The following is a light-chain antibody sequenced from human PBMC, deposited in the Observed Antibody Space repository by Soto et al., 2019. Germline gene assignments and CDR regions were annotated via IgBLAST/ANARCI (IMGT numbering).Light chain of an antibody. V-gene: IGKV3-15*01. CDR3: QQYNAWPWT. CDR1: QGISAT. J-gene: IGKJ1*01. CDR2: GAS. Sequence: EIVMTQSPASRSVSPGGRGTISGRASQGISATLAWYQQKPGQAPRLLIHGASTRASGFPARFSGSGSGTDFTLTISSLQSEDFAVYYCQQYNAWPWTFGQGTKVDIK.